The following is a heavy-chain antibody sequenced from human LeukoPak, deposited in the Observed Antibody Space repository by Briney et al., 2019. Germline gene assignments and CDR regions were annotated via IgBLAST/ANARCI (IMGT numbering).Heavy chain of an antibody. D-gene: IGHD6-13*01. J-gene: IGHJ5*02. V-gene: IGHV3-53*01. CDR1: GFTVRSNY. CDR3: ARAYSSSWNNWFDP. CDR2: ICSGVRT. Sequence: GGSLRLSCAASGFTVRSNYMSWVRQAPGKGLEWASVICSGVRTYYADSVKGRSTIYRDKTMNSLYLQMNSLKDEDTAVYYWARAYSSSWNNWFDPWGQGTLVTVSS.